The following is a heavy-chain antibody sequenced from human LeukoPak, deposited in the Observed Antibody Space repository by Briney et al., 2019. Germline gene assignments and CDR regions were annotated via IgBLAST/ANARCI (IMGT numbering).Heavy chain of an antibody. V-gene: IGHV4-39*01. Sequence: PSEALSLTCTVSGGSISSSSYYWGWIRQPPGKGLEWIGSIYYSGSTYYNPSLKSRVTISVDTSKNQFSLKLSSVTAADTAVYYCARHSVEDYYGSGSYLDYWGQGTLVTVSS. CDR3: ARHSVEDYYGSGSYLDY. D-gene: IGHD3-10*01. CDR2: IYYSGST. J-gene: IGHJ4*02. CDR1: GGSISSSSYY.